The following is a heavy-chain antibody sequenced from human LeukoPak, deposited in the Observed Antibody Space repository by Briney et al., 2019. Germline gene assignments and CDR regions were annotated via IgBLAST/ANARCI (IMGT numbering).Heavy chain of an antibody. CDR3: ARVLLVRFYAFDI. V-gene: IGHV4-34*01. Sequence: PSQTLSLTCAVYGGSFSGYYWSWIRQPPGKGLEWIGEINHSGSTNYNPSLKSRVTISVDTSKNQFSLKLSSVTAADTAVYYCARVLLVRFYAFDIWGQGTMVTVSS. D-gene: IGHD3-10*01. CDR1: GGSFSGYY. CDR2: INHSGST. J-gene: IGHJ3*02.